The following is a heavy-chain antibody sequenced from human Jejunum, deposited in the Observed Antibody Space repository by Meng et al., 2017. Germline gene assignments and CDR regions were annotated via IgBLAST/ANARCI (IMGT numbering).Heavy chain of an antibody. Sequence: QVQLQESGPGLVRPSETLSLICTVSGGSVSRAGYQWGWIRQPPGKGLEWIGYASTNYNPSLKSRVTISLDTSRNQFSLSLSSVTAAETAVYYCARDHMGSLDYWGQGILVTGSS. V-gene: IGHV4-61*08. J-gene: IGHJ4*02. CDR2: AST. D-gene: IGHD1-26*01. CDR3: ARDHMGSLDY. CDR1: GGSVSRAGYQ.